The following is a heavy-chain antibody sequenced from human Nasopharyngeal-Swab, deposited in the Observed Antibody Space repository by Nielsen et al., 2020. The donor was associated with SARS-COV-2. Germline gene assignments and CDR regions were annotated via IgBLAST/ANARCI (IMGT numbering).Heavy chain of an antibody. Sequence: WIRQPPGKGLEWMAVISYDGIKKYYADSVKGRFTLSRDNSKNTLYLQMNSLRTEDAAVYYCAKDHQLIRNYYYYDMDVWGQGITVTVSS. D-gene: IGHD2-8*01. J-gene: IGHJ6*02. V-gene: IGHV3-30*18. CDR3: AKDHQLIRNYYYYDMDV. CDR2: ISYDGIKK.